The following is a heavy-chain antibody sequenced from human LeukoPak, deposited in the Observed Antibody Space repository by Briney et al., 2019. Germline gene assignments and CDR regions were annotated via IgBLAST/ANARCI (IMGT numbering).Heavy chain of an antibody. V-gene: IGHV4-59*01. CDR2: IYYSGST. CDR3: ARSYDSSGYYFPNWFDP. D-gene: IGHD3-22*01. Sequence: SETLSLTCTVSGGSISSYYWSWIRQPPGKGLEWIGYIYYSGSTNYNPSLKSRATISVDTSKNQFSLKLSSVTAADTAVYYCARSYDSSGYYFPNWFDPWGQGTLVTVSS. J-gene: IGHJ5*02. CDR1: GGSISSYY.